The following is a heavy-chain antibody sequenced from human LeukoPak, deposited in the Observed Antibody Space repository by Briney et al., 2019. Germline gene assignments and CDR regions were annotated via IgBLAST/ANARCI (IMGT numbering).Heavy chain of an antibody. V-gene: IGHV4-34*01. D-gene: IGHD5-24*01. CDR3: ARARPHQEMATIPSYHYYYMDV. J-gene: IGHJ6*03. CDR1: GGSFSGYY. Sequence: RSSETLSLTCAVYGGSFSGYYWSWIRQPPGKGLEWIGEINHSGSTNYNPSLKSRVTISVDTSKNQFSLKLSSVTAADTAVYYCARARPHQEMATIPSYHYYYMDVWGKGTTVTVSS. CDR2: INHSGST.